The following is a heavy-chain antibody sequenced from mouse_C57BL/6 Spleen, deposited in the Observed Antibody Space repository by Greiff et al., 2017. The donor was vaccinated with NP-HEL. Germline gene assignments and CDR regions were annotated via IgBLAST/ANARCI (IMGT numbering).Heavy chain of an antibody. J-gene: IGHJ2*01. CDR2: ISSGSSTI. V-gene: IGHV5-17*01. Sequence: EVQVVESGGGLVKPGGSLKLSCAASGFTFSDYGMHWVRQAPEKGLEWVAYISSGSSTIYYADTVKGRFTISRDNAKNTLFLQMTSLRSEDTAMYYCARQGEGFFDYWGQGTTLTVSS. D-gene: IGHD3-3*01. CDR1: GFTFSDYG. CDR3: ARQGEGFFDY.